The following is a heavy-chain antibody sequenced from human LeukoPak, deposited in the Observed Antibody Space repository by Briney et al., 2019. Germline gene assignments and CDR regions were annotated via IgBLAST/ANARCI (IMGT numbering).Heavy chain of an antibody. CDR1: GYTFTGYY. Sequence: ASVNVSCKASGYTFTGYYMHWVRQAPGQGLEWMGWINPNSGGTKYAQKFQGRVTMTRDTSITTAYMELTSLEFDDTAVYYCARTRLTGDPYEAFDIWGQGTMVTVS. CDR3: ARTRLTGDPYEAFDI. V-gene: IGHV1-2*02. CDR2: INPNSGGT. J-gene: IGHJ3*02. D-gene: IGHD7-27*01.